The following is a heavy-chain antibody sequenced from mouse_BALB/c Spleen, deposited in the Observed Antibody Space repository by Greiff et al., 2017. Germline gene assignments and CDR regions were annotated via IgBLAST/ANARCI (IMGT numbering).Heavy chain of an antibody. CDR3: ASGGYRTVLDY. J-gene: IGHJ2*01. Sequence: VKLVESGPGLVQPSQSLSITCTVSGFSLTSYGVHWVRQSPGKGLEWLGVIWSGGSTDYNAAFISRLSISKDNSKSQVFFKMNSLQANDTAIYYCASGGYRTVLDYWGQGTTLTVSS. V-gene: IGHV2-2*02. CDR1: GFSLTSYG. D-gene: IGHD1-1*01. CDR2: IWSGGST.